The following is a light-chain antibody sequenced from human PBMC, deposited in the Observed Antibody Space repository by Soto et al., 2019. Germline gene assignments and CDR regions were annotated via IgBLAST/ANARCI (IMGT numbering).Light chain of an antibody. Sequence: DVQMTQSPSTLSASVGDRVTITCRASQSINTWLAWYQQKPGKAPNLLIYDASSLESGVPSRFSGSGSGTEFTLTISSLQPDDSATYYCQQYNSHDDLTFGEGTKVDIK. V-gene: IGKV1-5*01. CDR2: DAS. CDR1: QSINTW. CDR3: QQYNSHDDLT. J-gene: IGKJ4*01.